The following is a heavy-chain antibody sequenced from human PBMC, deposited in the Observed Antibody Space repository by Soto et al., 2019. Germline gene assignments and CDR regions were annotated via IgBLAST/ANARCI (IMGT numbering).Heavy chain of an antibody. CDR3: ASDSHCSGGPCPMGGFDM. CDR2: INPGNSDT. Sequence: GESLKISCQGSGYGFSIHWVAWLRQMPGKGLEWVGFINPGNSDTIYSPSFQGQVTISADLALSTTYLQWDTLKPSDTAIYFCASDSHCSGGPCPMGGFDMWGQGTMVTVSS. CDR1: GYGFSIHW. D-gene: IGHD2-15*01. J-gene: IGHJ3*02. V-gene: IGHV5-51*01.